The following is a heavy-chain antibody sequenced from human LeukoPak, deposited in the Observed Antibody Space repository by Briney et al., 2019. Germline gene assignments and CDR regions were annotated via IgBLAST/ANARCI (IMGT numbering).Heavy chain of an antibody. CDR2: IYSGGST. Sequence: GGSLRLSXAASGFTVSSNYMSWVRQAPGKGLEWVSVIYSGGSTYYADSVKGRFTISRDNSKNTLYLQMNSLRAEDTAVYYCARNYDLWSGYYRSGAFDIWGQGTMVTVSS. D-gene: IGHD3-3*01. CDR1: GFTVSSNY. CDR3: ARNYDLWSGYYRSGAFDI. V-gene: IGHV3-53*01. J-gene: IGHJ3*02.